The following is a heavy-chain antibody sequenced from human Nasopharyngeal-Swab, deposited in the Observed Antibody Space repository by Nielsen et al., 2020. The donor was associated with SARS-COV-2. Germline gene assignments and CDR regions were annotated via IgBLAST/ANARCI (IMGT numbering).Heavy chain of an antibody. CDR2: ISAYNGNT. J-gene: IGHJ6*03. CDR3: ARIPLDYDFWSGPRRYYYYMDV. D-gene: IGHD3-3*01. Sequence: ASVKVSCKAFGGTFSSFPISWVRQAPGQGLEWMGWISAYNGNTNYAQKLQGRVTMTTDTSTSTAYMELRSLRSDDTAVYYCARIPLDYDFWSGPRRYYYYMDVWGKGTTVTVSS. CDR1: GGTFSSFP. V-gene: IGHV1-18*01.